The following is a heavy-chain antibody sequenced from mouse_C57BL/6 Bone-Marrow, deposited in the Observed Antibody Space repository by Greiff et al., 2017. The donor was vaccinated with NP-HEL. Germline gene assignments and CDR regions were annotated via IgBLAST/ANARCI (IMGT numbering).Heavy chain of an antibody. CDR3: TITTPLYWYFDV. V-gene: IGHV6-3*01. D-gene: IGHD1-1*01. CDR1: GFTFSNYW. CDR2: IRLKSGNYAT. J-gene: IGHJ1*03. Sequence: EVKLEESGGGLVQPGGSMKLSCVASGFTFSNYWMNWVRQSPEKGLEWVAQIRLKSGNYATHYAESVKGRYTNSRDDTKSSVYLQKHDVRAEDTGINYCTITTPLYWYFDVWGTGTTVTVSS.